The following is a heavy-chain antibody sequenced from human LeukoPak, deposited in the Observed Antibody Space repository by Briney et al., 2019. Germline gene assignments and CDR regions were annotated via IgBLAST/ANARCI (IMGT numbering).Heavy chain of an antibody. D-gene: IGHD2-15*01. Sequence: SVKVSCKASGGTFSSYAISWVRQAPGQGLEWMGGIIPIFGTANYAQKFQGRVTITADESTSTAYMELSSLRSEDTAVYYCARDEDCSGGSCYYYYGMDVWGQGTTVTVSS. CDR2: IIPIFGTA. J-gene: IGHJ6*02. V-gene: IGHV1-69*01. CDR3: ARDEDCSGGSCYYYYGMDV. CDR1: GGTFSSYA.